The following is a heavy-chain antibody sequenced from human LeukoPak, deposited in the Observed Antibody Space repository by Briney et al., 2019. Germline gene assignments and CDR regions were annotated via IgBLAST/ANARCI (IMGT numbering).Heavy chain of an antibody. J-gene: IGHJ4*02. Sequence: SETLSLTCTVSGGSISSSSYYWGWIRQPPGKGLEWIGSIYYSGSTYYNPSLKSRVTISVDTSKNQFPLKLSSVTAADTAVYYCARGLYSSSTSCYWAPDYWGQGTLVTVSS. CDR3: ARGLYSSSTSCYWAPDY. CDR1: GGSISSSSYY. D-gene: IGHD2-2*01. CDR2: IYYSGST. V-gene: IGHV4-39*06.